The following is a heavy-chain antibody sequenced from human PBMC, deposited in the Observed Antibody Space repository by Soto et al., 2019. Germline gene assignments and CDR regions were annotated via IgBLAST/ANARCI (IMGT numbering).Heavy chain of an antibody. V-gene: IGHV3-13*04. CDR1: GFTFSSYD. CDR3: ARAIGPTLFDY. D-gene: IGHD3-22*01. CDR2: IGTAGDT. J-gene: IGHJ4*02. Sequence: LRLSCSASGFTFSSYDMHWVRQGPGKGLEWVSAIGTAGDTNHAGSVKGRFTISRENAKNSLYLQMNSLRAGDTAIYFCARAIGPTLFDYWGQGTLVTVSS.